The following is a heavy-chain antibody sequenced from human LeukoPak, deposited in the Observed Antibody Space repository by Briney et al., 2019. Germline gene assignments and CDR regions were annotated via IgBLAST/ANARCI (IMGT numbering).Heavy chain of an antibody. CDR1: GYTFTSYG. CDR2: ISAFNGNT. CDR3: ARDADYDFWSGYRNWFDP. D-gene: IGHD3-3*01. V-gene: IGHV1-18*01. Sequence: ASVKVSCKASGYTFTSYGISWVRQAPGQGLEWMGWISAFNGNTNYAQKLQGRATMTRDTSTSTAYMELRSLRSDDTAMSYCARDADYDFWSGYRNWFDPWGQGTLVSVSS. J-gene: IGHJ5*02.